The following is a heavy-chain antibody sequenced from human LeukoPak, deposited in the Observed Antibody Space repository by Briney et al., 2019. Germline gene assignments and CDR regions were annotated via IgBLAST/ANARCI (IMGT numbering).Heavy chain of an antibody. V-gene: IGHV3-21*01. D-gene: IGHD3-3*01. CDR1: GFTFSSYS. J-gene: IGHJ4*02. CDR3: ARNTEIFGVPNDY. Sequence: PGGSLRLSCAASGFTFSSYSMNWVRQAPGKGLEWVSSISSSSSYIYYADSVKGRFTISRDNAKNSLYLQMNSLRAEDTAVYYCARNTEIFGVPNDYWGQGTLVTVSS. CDR2: ISSSSSYI.